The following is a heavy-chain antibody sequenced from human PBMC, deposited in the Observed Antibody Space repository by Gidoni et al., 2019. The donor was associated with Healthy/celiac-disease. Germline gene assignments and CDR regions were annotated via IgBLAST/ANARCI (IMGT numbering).Heavy chain of an antibody. Sequence: QVQLVESGGGVVQPGRSLRLSCAASGSTFRSYGMHWVRQAPGKGLEWVAVISYDGSNKYYADSVKGRFTISRDNSKNTLYLQMNSLRAEDTAVYYCAKDSFYRIAVAGTALGAFDIWGQGTMVTVCS. CDR2: ISYDGSNK. D-gene: IGHD6-19*01. CDR1: GSTFRSYG. J-gene: IGHJ3*02. CDR3: AKDSFYRIAVAGTALGAFDI. V-gene: IGHV3-30*18.